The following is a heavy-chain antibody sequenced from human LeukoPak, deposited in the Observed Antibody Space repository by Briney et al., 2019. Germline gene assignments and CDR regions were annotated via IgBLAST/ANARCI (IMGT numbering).Heavy chain of an antibody. CDR1: GYTLTKLS. CDR3: ATDCSFRAVQSLSGGSCYSVG. J-gene: IGHJ4*02. Sequence: ASVKVSCKVSGYTLTKLSMHWVRQAPGKGLEWMGGFDPEDGETIYAQKFQGRVTMTEDTSTDTAYMELSSLRSEDTAVYYCATDCSFRAVQSLSGGSCYSVGWGQGTLVTVSS. V-gene: IGHV1-24*01. CDR2: FDPEDGET. D-gene: IGHD2-15*01.